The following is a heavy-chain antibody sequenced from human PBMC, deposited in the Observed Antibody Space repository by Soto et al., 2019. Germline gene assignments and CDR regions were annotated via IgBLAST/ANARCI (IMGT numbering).Heavy chain of an antibody. Sequence: GGSLRLSCAASGFTFSNAWMNWVRQAPGKGLEWVGRIKSKTDGGTTDYAAPVKGRFTISRDDSKNTLYLQMNSLKTEDTAVYYFTTGGIAARPYYYYGMDVWGQGTTVTVSS. V-gene: IGHV3-15*07. J-gene: IGHJ6*02. CDR3: TTGGIAARPYYYYGMDV. D-gene: IGHD6-6*01. CDR1: GFTFSNAW. CDR2: IKSKTDGGTT.